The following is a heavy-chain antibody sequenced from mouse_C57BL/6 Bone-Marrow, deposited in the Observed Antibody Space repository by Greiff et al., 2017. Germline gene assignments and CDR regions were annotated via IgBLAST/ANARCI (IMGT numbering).Heavy chain of an antibody. D-gene: IGHD2-5*01. J-gene: IGHJ3*01. V-gene: IGHV1-66*01. CDR2: IYPGSGNT. CDR3: ARAYYSSSFAY. CDR1: GYSFTSYY. Sequence: VQLQQSGPELVKPGASVKISCKASGYSFTSYYIHWVKQRPGQGLEWIGWIYPGSGNTKYNEKFKGKDTLTADTSSSTAYMQLSSLTSEDSAVYYCARAYYSSSFAYWGQGTLVTVSA.